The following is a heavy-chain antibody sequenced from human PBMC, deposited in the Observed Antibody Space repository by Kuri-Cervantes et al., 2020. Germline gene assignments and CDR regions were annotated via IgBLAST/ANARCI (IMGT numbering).Heavy chain of an antibody. Sequence: ETLSLTCAASGFTVSSNYMSWVRQAPGKGLEWVSAISGSGGSTYYADSVKGRFTISRDNSKNTLYLQMNSLRAEDTAVYYCAKLLLWFGELLYPWSDFDYWGQGTLVTVSS. CDR3: AKLLLWFGELLYPWSDFDY. J-gene: IGHJ4*02. D-gene: IGHD3-10*01. CDR2: ISGSGGST. CDR1: GFTVSSNY. V-gene: IGHV3-23*01.